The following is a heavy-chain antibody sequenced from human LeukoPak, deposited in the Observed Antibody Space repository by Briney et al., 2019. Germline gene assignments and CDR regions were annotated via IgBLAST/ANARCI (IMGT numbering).Heavy chain of an antibody. D-gene: IGHD5-12*01. CDR3: ARDQVGGWIDV. CDR2: IYTSGST. CDR1: GGSISSGSYY. V-gene: IGHV4-61*02. J-gene: IGHJ6*04. Sequence: SSQTLSLTCTVSGGSISSGSYYWTWIRQPAGKGLEWIGRIYTSGSTNYNPSLKSRVTISVDTSKNQFSLNLSSVTAADTAVYYCARDQVGGWIDVWGKGTTVTVSS.